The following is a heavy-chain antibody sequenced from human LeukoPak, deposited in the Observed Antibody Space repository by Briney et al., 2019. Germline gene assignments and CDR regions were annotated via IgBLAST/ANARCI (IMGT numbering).Heavy chain of an antibody. CDR3: ARDIPRYSGSYYGYYYYGMDV. J-gene: IGHJ6*02. CDR2: INAGNGNT. Sequence: ASVKVSCKASGYTFTSYAMHWVRQAPGQRLEWMGWINAGNGNTKYSQKFQGRVTITRDTSASTAYMELSSLRSEDTAVYYCARDIPRYSGSYYGYYYYGMDVWGQGTTVTVSS. V-gene: IGHV1-3*01. D-gene: IGHD1-26*01. CDR1: GYTFTSYA.